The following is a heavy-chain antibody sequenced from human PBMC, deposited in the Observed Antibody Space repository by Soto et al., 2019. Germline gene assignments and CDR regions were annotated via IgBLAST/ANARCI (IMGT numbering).Heavy chain of an antibody. Sequence: QVPLQESGPGLVKPSETLSLTCTVSGDSVSSGNYYWSWIRQPPGKALEWIGYISDSGSTNYNPSLQSRVTISVDTSKNQFSLKLSSVTAADTAVYYCARGNYYGLGRGRSMDVWGQGTTVTVSS. J-gene: IGHJ6*02. CDR2: ISDSGST. D-gene: IGHD3-10*01. V-gene: IGHV4-61*01. CDR3: ARGNYYGLGRGRSMDV. CDR1: GDSVSSGNYY.